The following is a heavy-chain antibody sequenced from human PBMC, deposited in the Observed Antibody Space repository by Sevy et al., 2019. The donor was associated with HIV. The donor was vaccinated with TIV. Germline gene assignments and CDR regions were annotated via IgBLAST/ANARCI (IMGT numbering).Heavy chain of an antibody. Sequence: GGSLRLSCAASGFTFSNAWMSWVRQAPGKGLEWVGRIKSKTDGGTTDYGAPVKGRFTISRDDSKNTLYMQMNSLKTEDTAVYYCTTEYYYDSSGYYGFDYWGQGTLVTVSS. CDR1: GFTFSNAW. J-gene: IGHJ4*02. CDR3: TTEYYYDSSGYYGFDY. V-gene: IGHV3-15*01. CDR2: IKSKTDGGTT. D-gene: IGHD3-22*01.